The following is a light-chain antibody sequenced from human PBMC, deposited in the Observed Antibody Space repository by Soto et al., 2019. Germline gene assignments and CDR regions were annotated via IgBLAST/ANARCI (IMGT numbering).Light chain of an antibody. J-gene: IGKJ2*01. V-gene: IGKV4-1*01. CDR1: QSVLYSSNNKNY. CDR2: WAS. CDR3: QQYYNTPYT. Sequence: DIMMTQSPDSLAVSLGERATINCKSSQSVLYSSNNKNYLTWYQQKPGQPPKLLIYWASTRESGVPDRFSGSGSATDFTLTIISLQAEDVAVYYCQQYYNTPYTFGQGTKLEIK.